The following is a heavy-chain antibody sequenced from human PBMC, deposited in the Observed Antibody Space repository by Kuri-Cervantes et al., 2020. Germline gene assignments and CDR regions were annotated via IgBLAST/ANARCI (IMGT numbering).Heavy chain of an antibody. CDR3: VRPLGWSLHEAFDY. CDR1: GFAFSNYA. D-gene: IGHD6-19*01. J-gene: IGHJ4*02. CDR2: ISGSGGST. Sequence: GESLKISCAASGFAFSNYAMSWVRQAPGKGLEWVSAISGSGGSTYYADSVKGRFTISRGNSKNTLYLQMNSLRAEDTAVYYCVRPLGWSLHEAFDYWGQGTLVTVSS. V-gene: IGHV3-23*01.